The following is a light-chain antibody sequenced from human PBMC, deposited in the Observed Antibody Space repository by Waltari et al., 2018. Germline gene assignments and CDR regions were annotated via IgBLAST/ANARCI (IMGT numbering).Light chain of an antibody. J-gene: IGKJ1*01. V-gene: IGKV1-5*03. CDR3: QQYGGYPRT. CDR1: QSVNRW. CDR2: EAS. Sequence: DIQLTQSPSSLSASVGDTVTITCRASQSVNRWLAWYQHKPGKAPKLLIYEASRLERGVPSRFSGSGSGTEFALSISSLQPDDYATYFCQQYGGYPRTFGQGTQVEIK.